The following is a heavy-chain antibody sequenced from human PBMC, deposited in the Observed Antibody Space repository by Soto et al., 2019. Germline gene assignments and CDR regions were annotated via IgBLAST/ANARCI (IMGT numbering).Heavy chain of an antibody. CDR2: ISWNSGSI. CDR1: GFTFDDYA. Sequence: EVQLVESGGGLVQPGRSLRLSCAASGFTFDDYAMHWVRQAPGKGLEWVSGISWNSGSIGYADSVKRRFTISRDNAKNSLYLQMNSLRAEDTALYYCAKAEDVLRLGYYFDYWGQGTLVTVSS. D-gene: IGHD5-12*01. J-gene: IGHJ4*02. CDR3: AKAEDVLRLGYYFDY. V-gene: IGHV3-9*01.